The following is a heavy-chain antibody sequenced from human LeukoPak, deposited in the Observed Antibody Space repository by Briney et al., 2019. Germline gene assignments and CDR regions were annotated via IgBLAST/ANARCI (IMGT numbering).Heavy chain of an antibody. D-gene: IGHD3-22*01. Sequence: ASVKVSCKASGYTFTSYGISWVRQAPGQGLEWMGWISAYNGNTNYAQKLQGRVTMTTDTSTSTAYMELRSLRSDDTAVYYCARDIRYDSSGYYYYWFDSWGQGTLVTVSS. J-gene: IGHJ5*01. CDR1: GYTFTSYG. CDR3: ARDIRYDSSGYYYYWFDS. V-gene: IGHV1-18*01. CDR2: ISAYNGNT.